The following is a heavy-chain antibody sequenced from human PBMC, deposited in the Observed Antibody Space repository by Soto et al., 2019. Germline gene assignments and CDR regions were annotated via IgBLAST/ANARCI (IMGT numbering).Heavy chain of an antibody. D-gene: IGHD4-17*01. CDR2: ISSSGNST. Sequence: GGSLRLSSAAYAFIFRSYAMKWVRQAPGKGLEWVSAISSSGNSTYYAESVRGRFTISRDNSINTLYLHMRSLRPEDTAVYYCAHPRGYGVFDAVDIWGQGTMVTVSS. J-gene: IGHJ3*02. CDR1: AFIFRSYA. CDR3: AHPRGYGVFDAVDI. V-gene: IGHV3-23*01.